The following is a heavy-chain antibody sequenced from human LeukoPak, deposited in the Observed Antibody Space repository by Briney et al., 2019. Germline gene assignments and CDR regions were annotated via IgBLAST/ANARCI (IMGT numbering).Heavy chain of an antibody. V-gene: IGHV1-18*04. J-gene: IGHJ4*02. D-gene: IGHD6-13*01. CDR1: GYTFTGYY. CDR3: ARDRREYIAAAGPPDFDY. Sequence: ASVKVSCKASGYTFTGYYMHWVRQAPGQGLEWMGWISAYNGNTNYAQKLRGRVTMTTDTSTSTAYMELRSLRSDDTAVYYCARDRREYIAAAGPPDFDYWGQGTLVTVSS. CDR2: ISAYNGNT.